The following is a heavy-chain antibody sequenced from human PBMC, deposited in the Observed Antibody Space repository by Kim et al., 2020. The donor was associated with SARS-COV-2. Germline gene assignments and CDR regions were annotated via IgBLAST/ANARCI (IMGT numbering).Heavy chain of an antibody. D-gene: IGHD3-10*01. CDR2: IDPSDSYT. V-gene: IGHV5-10-1*01. CDR1: GYSFTSYW. J-gene: IGHJ3*02. CDR3: ASPRRGLLWFGELFGESSQENAFDI. Sequence: GESLKISCKGSGYSFTSYWISWVRQMPGKGLEWMGRIDPSDSYTNYSPSFQGHVTISADKSISTAYLQWSSLKASDTAMYYCASPRRGLLWFGELFGESSQENAFDIWGQGTMVTVSS.